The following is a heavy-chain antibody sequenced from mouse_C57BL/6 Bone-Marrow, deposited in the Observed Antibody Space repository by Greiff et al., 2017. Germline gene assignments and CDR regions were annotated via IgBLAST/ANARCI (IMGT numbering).Heavy chain of an antibody. CDR1: GFSLTSYA. D-gene: IGHD1-1*02. CDR3: ASLDYAGFAY. Sequence: VQLQESGPGLVAPSQSLSITCTVSGFSLTSYAISWVRQPPGKGLEWLGVIWTGGDTNYNSALKSRLSISKDNSKSQVFLKMNSLQTDDTARYYCASLDYAGFAYWGQGTLVTVSA. J-gene: IGHJ3*01. CDR2: IWTGGDT. V-gene: IGHV2-9-1*01.